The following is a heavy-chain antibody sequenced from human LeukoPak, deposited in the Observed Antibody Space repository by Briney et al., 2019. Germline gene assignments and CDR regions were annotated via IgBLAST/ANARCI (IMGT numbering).Heavy chain of an antibody. CDR1: GGSISSGGYY. D-gene: IGHD4-17*01. CDR2: IYYSGST. V-gene: IGHV4-31*03. CDR3: ARGPHDYGDYAYDY. J-gene: IGHJ4*02. Sequence: SQTLSLTCTVSGGSISSGGYYWSWIRQHPGKGLEWIGYIYYSGSTYYNPSLKSRVTISVDTSKNQFSLKLSSVTAADTAVYYCARGPHDYGDYAYDYWGQGTLVTVSS.